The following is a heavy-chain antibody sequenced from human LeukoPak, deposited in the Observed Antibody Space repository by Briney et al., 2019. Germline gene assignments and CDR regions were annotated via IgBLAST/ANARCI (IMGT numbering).Heavy chain of an antibody. CDR1: VGTFSSYA. Sequence: SVKVSCKASVGTFSSYAISWVRQAPGQGLEWMGGIIPIFGTANYAQKFQGRVTITTDESTSTAYMELSSLRSEDTAVYYCARGAEAYSSSWLTIDYWGQGTLVTVSS. V-gene: IGHV1-69*05. CDR3: ARGAEAYSSSWLTIDY. CDR2: IIPIFGTA. D-gene: IGHD6-13*01. J-gene: IGHJ4*02.